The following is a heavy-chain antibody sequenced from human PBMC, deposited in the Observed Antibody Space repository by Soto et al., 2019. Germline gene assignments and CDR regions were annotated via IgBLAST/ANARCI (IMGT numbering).Heavy chain of an antibody. CDR3: ARVRTAISVDAFDI. D-gene: IGHD2-21*02. V-gene: IGHV3-33*01. CDR2: IWYDGSNK. Sequence: SLRLSCAASGFTFSSYGMHWVRQAPGKGLEWVAVIWYDGSNKYYADSVKGRFTISRDNAKSSLYLQMNSLRAEDTALYYCARVRTAISVDAFDIWGQGTMVTVSS. CDR1: GFTFSSYG. J-gene: IGHJ3*02.